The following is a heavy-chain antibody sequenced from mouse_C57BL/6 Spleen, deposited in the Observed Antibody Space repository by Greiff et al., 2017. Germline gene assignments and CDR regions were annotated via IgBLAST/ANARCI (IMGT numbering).Heavy chain of an antibody. D-gene: IGHD1-1*01. Sequence: EVKLMESGPGMVKPSQSLSLTCTVTGYSITSGYDWHWIRHFPGNKLEWMGYISYSGSTNYNPSLKSRISITHDTSKNHFFLKLNSVTTEDTATYYCARAYYYGSSYGYFDVWGTGTTVTVSS. CDR2: ISYSGST. CDR1: GYSITSGYD. CDR3: ARAYYYGSSYGYFDV. J-gene: IGHJ1*03. V-gene: IGHV3-1*01.